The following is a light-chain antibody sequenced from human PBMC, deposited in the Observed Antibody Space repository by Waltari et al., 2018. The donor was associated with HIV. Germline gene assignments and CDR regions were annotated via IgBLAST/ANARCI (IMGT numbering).Light chain of an antibody. V-gene: IGLV3-19*01. CDR2: GKN. CDR3: NSRDSSGNHHV. CDR1: SLRSYY. J-gene: IGLJ1*01. Sequence: SSELTQDPAVSVALGQTVRITCQGDSLRSYYASWYQQKAGQAPVLVIYGKNNRPSGSPDRFSGSSSGNTASLTITGAQAEDEADYYCNSRDSSGNHHVFGTGTKVTVL.